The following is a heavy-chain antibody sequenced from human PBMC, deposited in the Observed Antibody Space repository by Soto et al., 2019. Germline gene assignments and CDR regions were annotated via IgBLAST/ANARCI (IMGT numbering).Heavy chain of an antibody. CDR3: ARVGAPRIFGVVITPYYYYGMGV. CDR1: GYTFTSYD. D-gene: IGHD3-3*01. V-gene: IGHV1-8*01. J-gene: IGHJ6*02. CDR2: MNPNSGNT. Sequence: GASVKVSCKASGYTFTSYDINWVRQATGQGLEWMGWMNPNSGNTGYAQKFQGRVTMTRNTSISTAYMELRSLRSDDTAVYYCARVGAPRIFGVVITPYYYYGMGVWGQGTTVTVSS.